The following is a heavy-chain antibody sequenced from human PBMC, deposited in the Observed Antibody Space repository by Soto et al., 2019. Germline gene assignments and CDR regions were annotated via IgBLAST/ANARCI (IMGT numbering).Heavy chain of an antibody. CDR2: ISYDGSDK. V-gene: IGHV3-30*18. J-gene: IGHJ6*02. CDR1: GFTFSSYG. Sequence: GGSLRLSCAASGFTFSSYGMHWVRQAPGKGLEWVAVISYDGSDKYYADSVKGRFTISRDNSKNTLYLQMNSLRPEDTAVYYCAKGWDVWGQGTTVTVSS. CDR3: AKGWDV.